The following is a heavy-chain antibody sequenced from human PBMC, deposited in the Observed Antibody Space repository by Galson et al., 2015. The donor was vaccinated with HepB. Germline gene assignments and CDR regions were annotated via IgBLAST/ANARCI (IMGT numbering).Heavy chain of an antibody. J-gene: IGHJ6*02. V-gene: IGHV3-64D*06. Sequence: SLRLSCAASGFTFSTYALHWVRQAPGKGLEYVSAISSNGGSTYYADSVKGRFTISRDNSKNTLYLQMSSLRAEDTAVYYCVKGPRGYYYGMDVWGQGTTATVSS. CDR3: VKGPRGYYYGMDV. CDR2: ISSNGGST. CDR1: GFTFSTYA.